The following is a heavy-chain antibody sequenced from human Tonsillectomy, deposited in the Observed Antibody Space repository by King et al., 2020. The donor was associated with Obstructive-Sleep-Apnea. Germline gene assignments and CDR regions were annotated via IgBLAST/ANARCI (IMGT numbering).Heavy chain of an antibody. CDR2: IYYSGST. J-gene: IGHJ4*02. Sequence: QLQQSGPGLVKPSETLSLTCTVSGGSISSSSYYWGWIRQPPGQGLVWIGSIYYSGSTYYNPSLKRQVTISVDTSKNQYSLKLSLVADADTAVYYGARGDPRQLHFDYWGQGTLVTVSS. D-gene: IGHD1-1*01. V-gene: IGHV4-39*07. CDR1: GGSISSSSYY. CDR3: ARGDPRQLHFDY.